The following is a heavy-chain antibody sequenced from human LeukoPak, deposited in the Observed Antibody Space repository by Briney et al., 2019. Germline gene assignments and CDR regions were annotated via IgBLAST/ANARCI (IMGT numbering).Heavy chain of an antibody. Sequence: ASVKVSCKASGYTFTGYYMHWVRQAPGQGLERMGWINPNSGGTNYVQKFQGRVTMTRDTSISTAYMELSRLRSDDTTVYYCALHREWELPSRGGRWGQGTLVTVSS. V-gene: IGHV1-2*02. CDR1: GYTFTGYY. CDR2: INPNSGGT. J-gene: IGHJ4*02. CDR3: ALHREWELPSRGGR. D-gene: IGHD1-26*01.